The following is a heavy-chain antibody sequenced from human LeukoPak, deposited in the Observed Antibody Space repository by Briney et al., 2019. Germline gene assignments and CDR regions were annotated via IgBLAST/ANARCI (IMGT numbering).Heavy chain of an antibody. CDR2: INPSGGST. CDR3: ARGHSSSWGGYYYYYYMDV. D-gene: IGHD6-13*01. Sequence: ASVKVSCKASGYTFTSYYMHWVRQAPGQGLEWMGIINPSGGSTSYAQKLQGRVTMTRDTSTSTVYMELSSLRSEDTAVYYCARGHSSSWGGYYYYYYMDVWGKGTTVTISS. CDR1: GYTFTSYY. V-gene: IGHV1-46*01. J-gene: IGHJ6*03.